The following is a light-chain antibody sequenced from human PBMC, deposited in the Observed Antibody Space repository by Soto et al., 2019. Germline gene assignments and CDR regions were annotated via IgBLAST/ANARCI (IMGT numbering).Light chain of an antibody. J-gene: IGKJ2*01. CDR2: GAS. CDR3: QQYGSSSL. V-gene: IGKV3-20*01. CDR1: QSVSSSY. Sequence: EIVLTQSPGTLSLSPGESATLSCRASQSVSSSYLAWYQQKPGQAPRLLIYGASSRATGIPVRFSGSGSGTVFTLTMSRLEPEDFAVYYCQQYGSSSLFGQGTKLEIK.